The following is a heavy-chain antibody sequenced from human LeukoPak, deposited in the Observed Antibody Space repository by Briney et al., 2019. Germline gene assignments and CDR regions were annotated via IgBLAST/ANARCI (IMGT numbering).Heavy chain of an antibody. D-gene: IGHD3-22*01. J-gene: IGHJ4*02. CDR2: IDTNTGNP. CDR1: GYTFSSNA. CDR3: ARGYDSSGFFSD. V-gene: IGHV7-4-1*02. Sequence: ASVKVSCKASGYTFSSNAINWVRQAPGQGLEWMGWIDTNTGNPTYAQGLTGRFVFSLDTSVSTAYLQINSLKAEDTGEYFCARGYDSSGFFSDWGQGTLVTVS.